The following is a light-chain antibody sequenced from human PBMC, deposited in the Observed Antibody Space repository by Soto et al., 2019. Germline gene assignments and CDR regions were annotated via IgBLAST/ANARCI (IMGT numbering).Light chain of an antibody. V-gene: IGKV3-15*01. Sequence: EMVMTQSPATLSVSPGERATLSCRASQSVSHKLAWYQQKPGQAPRLLIYDASTRATGLPARFSGSGSGTEFTLTISSLQSEDFAVYYCQQNNNWPPITFGQGTKV. CDR1: QSVSHK. CDR3: QQNNNWPPIT. CDR2: DAS. J-gene: IGKJ1*01.